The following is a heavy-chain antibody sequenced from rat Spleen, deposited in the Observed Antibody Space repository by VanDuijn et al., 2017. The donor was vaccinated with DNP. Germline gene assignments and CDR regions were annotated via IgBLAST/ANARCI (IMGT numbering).Heavy chain of an antibody. J-gene: IGHJ4*01. CDR2: ISTSGRRT. CDR3: ARREGTHLDAMDA. Sequence: EVQLVESGGGLVQPGRSLKLSCAASGFTFSNYYMAWVRQAPKKGLEWVATISTSGRRTYYPDSVKGRFTISQDNAKSSLYLQMNSLKTGDTAAYYCARREGTHLDAMDAWGQGTSVTVSS. D-gene: IGHD1-11*01. V-gene: IGHV5-25*01. CDR1: GFTFSNYY.